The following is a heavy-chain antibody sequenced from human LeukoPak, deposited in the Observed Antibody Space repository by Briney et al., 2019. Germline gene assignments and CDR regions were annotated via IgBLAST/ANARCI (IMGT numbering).Heavy chain of an antibody. CDR3: ARALNPLPGTYYFDY. J-gene: IGHJ4*02. D-gene: IGHD2-15*01. CDR1: GASINSHY. Sequence: PSETLSLTCTVSGASINSHYWSRIRQPAGKGLEWIGRIYISGSTNYNSSLQSRVTMSVDTSKNQFSLKLTSVTAADTAVYYCARALNPLPGTYYFDYWGQGTLVTVSS. V-gene: IGHV4-4*07. CDR2: IYISGST.